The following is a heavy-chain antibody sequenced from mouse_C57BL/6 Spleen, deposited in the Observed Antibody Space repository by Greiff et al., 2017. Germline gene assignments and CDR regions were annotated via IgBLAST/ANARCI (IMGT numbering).Heavy chain of an antibody. J-gene: IGHJ4*01. CDR1: GFSLTSYG. CDR2: IWSGGST. Sequence: VHLVESGPGLVQPSPSLSITCTASGFSLTSYGVHWVRQSPGKGLEWLGVIWSGGSTYYNAAFISRLSISKDNSKCQVFFKMNSLQADDTAIYYCGRKIMDYWGQGTSVTVSS. CDR3: GRKIMDY. V-gene: IGHV2-2*01.